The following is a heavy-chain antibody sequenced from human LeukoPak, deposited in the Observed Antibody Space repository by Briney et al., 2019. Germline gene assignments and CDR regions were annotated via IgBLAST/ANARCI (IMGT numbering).Heavy chain of an antibody. Sequence: SETLSLTCTVCGGSISSGDYYWSWIRQPAGKGLEWIGRIHSSGTTNYSPSLKSRITMSLDTSKNQFSLKLNSVTAADTAVYYCARDFDSPLAFDIWGQGTMVTVSS. J-gene: IGHJ3*02. CDR3: ARDFDSPLAFDI. V-gene: IGHV4-61*02. D-gene: IGHD3-9*01. CDR2: IHSSGTT. CDR1: GGSISSGDYY.